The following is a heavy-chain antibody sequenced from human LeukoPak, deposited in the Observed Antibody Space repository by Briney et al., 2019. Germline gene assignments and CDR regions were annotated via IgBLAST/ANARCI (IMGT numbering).Heavy chain of an antibody. J-gene: IGHJ5*02. CDR2: IYYSGST. CDR1: GGSISSYY. Sequence: SETLALTCTVSGGSISSYYWSWIRQPPGKGLEWIGYIYYSGSTNYHPSLKSRVTISVDTSKNQLSLKLNSVTAADTAVYYCARHVDVGTTAARFDPWGQGTLVTVSS. D-gene: IGHD4-17*01. CDR3: ARHVDVGTTAARFDP. V-gene: IGHV4-59*08.